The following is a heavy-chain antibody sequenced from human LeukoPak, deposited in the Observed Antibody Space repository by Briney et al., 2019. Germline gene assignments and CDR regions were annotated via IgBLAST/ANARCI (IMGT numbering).Heavy chain of an antibody. CDR3: AKDGDSGGYYVLYYFNY. CDR1: GFTFSVYS. V-gene: IGHV3-21*04. D-gene: IGHD3-22*01. Sequence: PGGSLRLSCAASGFTFSVYSMNWVRQAPGKGLEWVASISSASSYMYYADSVKGRFTISRDNSKNTLYLQMNSLRVEDTAIYYCAKDGDSGGYYVLYYFNYWGQGTLITVSS. CDR2: ISSASSYM. J-gene: IGHJ4*02.